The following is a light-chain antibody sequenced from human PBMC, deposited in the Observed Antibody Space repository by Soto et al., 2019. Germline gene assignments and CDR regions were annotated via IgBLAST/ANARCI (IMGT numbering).Light chain of an antibody. CDR2: NND. Sequence: QSVLTQPPSASGTPGQRVTISCSGSSSNIATNIVHWYQHLPGASPRLLIYNNDQRPSGVPDRFSASKSGTSASLAISGLRSEEEAEDDGTATDDRLTGPVFGGGTKVTVL. V-gene: IGLV1-47*02. CDR1: SSNIATNI. J-gene: IGLJ2*01. CDR3: TATDDRLTGPV.